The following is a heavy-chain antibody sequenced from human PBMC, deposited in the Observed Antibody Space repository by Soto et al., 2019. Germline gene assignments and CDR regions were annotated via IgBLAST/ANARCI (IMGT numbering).Heavy chain of an antibody. CDR1: GGSISSYY. CDR3: VRRPTVTGYYYYMDV. D-gene: IGHD4-17*01. Sequence: PSETLSLTCTVSGGSISSYYWSWIRQPPGKGLEWIGYSYYSGSTNYNPSLKSRVTISVDTSKKQFSLKLSSVTAADTAVYYCVRRPTVTGYYYYMDVWGKGTAVPVSS. V-gene: IGHV4-59*01. J-gene: IGHJ6*03. CDR2: SYYSGST.